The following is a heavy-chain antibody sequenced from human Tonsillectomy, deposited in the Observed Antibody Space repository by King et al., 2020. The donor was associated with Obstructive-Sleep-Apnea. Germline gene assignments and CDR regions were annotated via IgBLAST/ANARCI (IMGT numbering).Heavy chain of an antibody. CDR3: ARAQGYKFLVDYFYSVDV. CDR2: IHPSDSDT. V-gene: IGHV5-51*01. D-gene: IGHD1-14*01. CDR1: GYSFTTYW. Sequence: VQLVESGAEMKKPGESLKISCKGSGYSFTTYWIGWVRQMPGKGLEWMGIIHPSDSDTRYSPSFQGQVTISADRSISTAYLQWSSLKASDTAMYYCARAQGYKFLVDYFYSVDVWGQGTPVTVSS. J-gene: IGHJ6*02.